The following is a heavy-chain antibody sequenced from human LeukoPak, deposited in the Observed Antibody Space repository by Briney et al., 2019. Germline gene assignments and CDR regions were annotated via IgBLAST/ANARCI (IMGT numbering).Heavy chain of an antibody. CDR3: AKVIYDFWSGYFDY. V-gene: IGHV3-23*01. J-gene: IGHJ4*02. Sequence: GGSLRLSCAASGFRFSGYAMNWVRQAPGKGLEWVSAISGSGGTPNYADSVRGRFTISRDNSRSTVYLQMNSLRAEDTAVYYCAKVIYDFWSGYFDYWGQGSLVAVSS. D-gene: IGHD3-3*01. CDR1: GFRFSGYA. CDR2: ISGSGGTP.